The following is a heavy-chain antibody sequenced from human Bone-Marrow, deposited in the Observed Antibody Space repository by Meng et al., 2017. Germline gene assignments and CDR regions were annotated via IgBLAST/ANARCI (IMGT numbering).Heavy chain of an antibody. CDR2: ISYDGTSD. CDR3: ARGLRFSDPYVMDL. CDR1: GFTFGSHA. D-gene: IGHD3-3*01. J-gene: IGHJ6*04. Sequence: GESLKISCEASGFTFGSHAIHWVRQAPGKGLEWLTLISYDGTSDYYADFVKGRFTIPRENDKNSFLLQMNSLRVGDTAVYYCARGLRFSDPYVMDLWGEGTMVTVSS. V-gene: IGHV3-30*07.